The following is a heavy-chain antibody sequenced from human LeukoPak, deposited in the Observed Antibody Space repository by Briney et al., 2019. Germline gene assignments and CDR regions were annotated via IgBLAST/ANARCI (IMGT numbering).Heavy chain of an antibody. D-gene: IGHD6-19*01. V-gene: IGHV1-24*01. CDR3: ATAAGSGWYLSPFFDY. Sequence: PEASVKVSCKVSGYTLTELSMHWVRQAPGKGLEWMGGFDPEDGETIYAQKFQGRVTMTEDTSTDTAYMELSSLRSEDTAVYYCATAAGSGWYLSPFFDYWGQGTLVTVSS. J-gene: IGHJ4*02. CDR1: GYTLTELS. CDR2: FDPEDGET.